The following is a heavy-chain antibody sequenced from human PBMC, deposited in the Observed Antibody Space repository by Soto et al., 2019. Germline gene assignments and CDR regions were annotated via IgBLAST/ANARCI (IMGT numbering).Heavy chain of an antibody. V-gene: IGHV3-23*01. Sequence: GSLRLSCAASGFTFSTYAMSCVLQAPGKGLEWVSAISRDGFDIYYADSVKGRFTISRDNSKHMLFLQMNSLRTEDTAVYYCAHPRGYGVFDAYDIWGQGAMVTVSS. D-gene: IGHD4-17*01. CDR3: AHPRGYGVFDAYDI. CDR2: ISRDGFDI. J-gene: IGHJ3*02. CDR1: GFTFSTYA.